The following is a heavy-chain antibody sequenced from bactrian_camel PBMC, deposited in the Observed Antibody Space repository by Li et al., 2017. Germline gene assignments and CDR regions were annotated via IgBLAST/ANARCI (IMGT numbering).Heavy chain of an antibody. CDR1: GFTFGDFY. CDR2: LYTDGIT. V-gene: IGHV3-2*01. J-gene: IGHJ4*01. CDR3: ATRWYGGGYCFYH. Sequence: HVQLVESGGGSVQSGGSLRLSCAASGFTFGDFYMSWVRLAPGKGLEWVSNLYTDGITHYADSMKGRFTISRDNAKNTLYLQMNSLEPEDTAMYMCATRWYGGGYCFYHWGQATQVTVS. D-gene: IGHD2*01.